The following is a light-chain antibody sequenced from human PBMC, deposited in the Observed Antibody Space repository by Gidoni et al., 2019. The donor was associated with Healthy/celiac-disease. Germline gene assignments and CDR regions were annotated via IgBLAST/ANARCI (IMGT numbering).Light chain of an antibody. CDR3: QAWDSSTVV. Sequence: SYELPQPPSVSVSPEQTASITCSGDKFGDKYACWYQQKPGQSPVLVIYQDSKRPSGTTERFSGSNSGNTATLTIIGSQAMDEADYYCQAWDSSTVVFGGGTKLTVL. J-gene: IGLJ2*01. V-gene: IGLV3-1*01. CDR2: QDS. CDR1: KFGDKY.